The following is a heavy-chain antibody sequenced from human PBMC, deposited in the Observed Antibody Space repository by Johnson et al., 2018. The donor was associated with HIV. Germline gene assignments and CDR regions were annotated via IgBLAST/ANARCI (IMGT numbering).Heavy chain of an antibody. CDR2: IKSKTDGGTT. D-gene: IGHD2-2*01. CDR3: AREGGDCSSTSCYQDAFDI. CDR1: GFTFSNAW. Sequence: VQLVESGGGLVKPGGSLRLSCAASGFTFSNAWMSWVRQAPGRGLEWVGRIKSKTDGGTTDYAAPVKGRFTISRDDSKNTLYLQMNSLRAEDTAVYYCAREGGDCSSTSCYQDAFDIWGQGTMVTVAS. J-gene: IGHJ3*02. V-gene: IGHV3-15*01.